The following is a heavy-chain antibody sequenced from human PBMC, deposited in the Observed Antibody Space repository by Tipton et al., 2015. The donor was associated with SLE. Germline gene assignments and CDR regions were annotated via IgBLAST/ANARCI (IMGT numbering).Heavy chain of an antibody. J-gene: IGHJ4*02. D-gene: IGHD4-17*01. Sequence: TLSLTCTVSGASIRSDGYYWSWIRQHPGKGLEWIGYIYYSSTTHYNPPLRGRVTIPVDTSKNQFSLNLNSMTAADTALYYCARAPPYGDYFDYWGQGALVTVSS. V-gene: IGHV4-31*03. CDR3: ARAPPYGDYFDY. CDR1: GASIRSDGYY. CDR2: IYYSSTT.